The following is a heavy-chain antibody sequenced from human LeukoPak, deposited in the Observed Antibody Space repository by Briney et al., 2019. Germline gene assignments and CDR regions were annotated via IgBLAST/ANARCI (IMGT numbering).Heavy chain of an antibody. D-gene: IGHD3-22*01. CDR1: GFTFSSYT. Sequence: GGSLRLSCAASGFTFSSYTMNWVRQAPGKGLDWVAVIWYDGSNIYHGDSVKGRFTVSRDNSKNTLYLQMNSLRAEDTAVYYCARARNDYDSSGFSTLDYWGQGTLVTVSS. CDR2: IWYDGSNI. J-gene: IGHJ4*02. V-gene: IGHV3-33*08. CDR3: ARARNDYDSSGFSTLDY.